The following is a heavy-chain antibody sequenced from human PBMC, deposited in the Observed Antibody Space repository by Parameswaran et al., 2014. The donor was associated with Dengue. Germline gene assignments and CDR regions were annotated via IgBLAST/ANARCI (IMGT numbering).Heavy chain of an antibody. CDR3: ARLDCSSTSCYSPLFGMDV. J-gene: IGHJ6*02. CDR2: INPNSGGT. Sequence: WVRQAPGQGLEWMGWINPNSGGTNYAQKFQGRVTMTRDTSISTAYMELSRLRSDDTAVYYCARLDCSSTSCYSPLFGMDVWGQGTTVTVSS. D-gene: IGHD2-2*02. V-gene: IGHV1-2*02.